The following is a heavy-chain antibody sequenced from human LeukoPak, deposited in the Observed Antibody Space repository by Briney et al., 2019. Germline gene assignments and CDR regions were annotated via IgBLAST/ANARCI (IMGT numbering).Heavy chain of an antibody. V-gene: IGHV3-7*04. Sequence: GGSLRLSCAASRFPFSNYWMSWVRQAPGKGLEWVANIKEDGSEKYYVDSVKGRFTISRDNATKSLHLQMNSLRAEDTAVYYCARGRRLGLNTYYFDYWGQGTLVTVSS. J-gene: IGHJ4*02. CDR2: IKEDGSEK. CDR3: ARGRRLGLNTYYFDY. D-gene: IGHD6-19*01. CDR1: RFPFSNYW.